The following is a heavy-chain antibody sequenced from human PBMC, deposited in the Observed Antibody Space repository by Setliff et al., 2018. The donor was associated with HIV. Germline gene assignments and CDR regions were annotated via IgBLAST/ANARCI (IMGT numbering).Heavy chain of an antibody. Sequence: PSETLSLTCSVSGVSIVSGGFYYSWIRQHPGKGLEWLGTVYYTGKTYYNPSLQSRLTMSADTSKNQLYLKMNSVTAADTAVYFCARLYGRGYYFGDYWGQGTLVTVSS. CDR2: VYYTGKT. CDR3: ARLYGRGYYFGDY. J-gene: IGHJ4*02. D-gene: IGHD3-22*01. V-gene: IGHV4-31*03. CDR1: GVSIVSGGFY.